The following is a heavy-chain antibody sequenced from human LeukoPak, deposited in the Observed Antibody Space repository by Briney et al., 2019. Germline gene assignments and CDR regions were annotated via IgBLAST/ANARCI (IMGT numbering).Heavy chain of an antibody. CDR2: ISPYNGNT. CDR3: ARLYGSGSYPVDV. Sequence: ASVEVSCKASGYSFTNYGITWVRQAPGQGLEWMGWISPYNGNTNYAQKLQGRVTMTTDTSTSTAYMELRSLRSDDTAVYYCARLYGSGSYPVDVWGKGTTVTISS. V-gene: IGHV1-18*01. D-gene: IGHD3-10*01. J-gene: IGHJ6*04. CDR1: GYSFTNYG.